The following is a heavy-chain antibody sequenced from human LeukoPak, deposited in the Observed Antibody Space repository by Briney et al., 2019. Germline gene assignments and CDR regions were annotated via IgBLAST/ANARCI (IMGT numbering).Heavy chain of an antibody. Sequence: SETLSLTCTVSGGSISSYYWSWIRQPPGKGLEWIGFIYYSGSSYYNPSLKSRVTMSVDTPKNQFSLKLTSVTAADTAVYYCAGADRHDYGEDYWGQGTLVTVSS. J-gene: IGHJ4*02. V-gene: IGHV4-59*01. D-gene: IGHD4-17*01. CDR2: IYYSGSS. CDR3: AGADRHDYGEDY. CDR1: GGSISSYY.